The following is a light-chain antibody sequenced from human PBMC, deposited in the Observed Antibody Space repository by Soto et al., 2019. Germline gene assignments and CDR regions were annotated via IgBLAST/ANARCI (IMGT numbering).Light chain of an antibody. CDR2: GAS. CDR1: QSVSSN. V-gene: IGKV3-15*01. Sequence: EIVMTQSPATLSVSPGERATLCCRASQSVSSNLAWYQQKPGQAPRLLIYGASTRATGIPARFSGSGSGTEFTLTISSLQSEDFAVYYCQQYNNWPFTFGPGTKVDLK. J-gene: IGKJ3*01. CDR3: QQYNNWPFT.